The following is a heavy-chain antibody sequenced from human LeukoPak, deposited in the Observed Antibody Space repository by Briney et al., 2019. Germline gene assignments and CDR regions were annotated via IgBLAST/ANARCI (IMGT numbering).Heavy chain of an antibody. Sequence: PSETLSLTCTVSGGSISSSSYYWGWIRQPPGKGLEWIGSIYYSGSTYYNPSLKSRVTISVDTSKNQFSLKLSSVTAADTAVYYYAREQWLVRSIDYWGQGTLVTVSS. CDR1: GGSISSSSYY. CDR2: IYYSGST. J-gene: IGHJ4*02. D-gene: IGHD6-19*01. CDR3: AREQWLVRSIDY. V-gene: IGHV4-39*07.